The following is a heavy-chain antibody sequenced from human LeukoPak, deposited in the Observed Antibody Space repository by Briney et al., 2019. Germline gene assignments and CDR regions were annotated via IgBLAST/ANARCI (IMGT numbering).Heavy chain of an antibody. CDR3: AKVFVRPLTFDP. V-gene: IGHV3-23*01. D-gene: IGHD1-14*01. Sequence: GGSLRLSCAASGFNFSSYAISWIRQAPGKGLEWVSAISGSGGSTYYADSVKGRFTISRDNSKNTLYLQMNSLRAEDTAVYYCAKVFVRPLTFDPWGQGTLVTVSS. J-gene: IGHJ5*02. CDR1: GFNFSSYA. CDR2: ISGSGGST.